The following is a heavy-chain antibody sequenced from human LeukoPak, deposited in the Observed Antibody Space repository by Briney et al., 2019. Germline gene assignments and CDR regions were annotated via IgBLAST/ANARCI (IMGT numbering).Heavy chain of an antibody. CDR2: IKQDGSEK. Sequence: GGSLRLSCAASGFTFSSYWMSWVRQAPGKGLEWVANIKQDGSEKYYVDSVKGRFTISRDNAKNSLYLQMNSLRAEDTAVYYCARDLLEWEPPLSAFDIWGQGTMVTVSS. J-gene: IGHJ3*02. D-gene: IGHD1-26*01. CDR1: GFTFSSYW. CDR3: ARDLLEWEPPLSAFDI. V-gene: IGHV3-7*01.